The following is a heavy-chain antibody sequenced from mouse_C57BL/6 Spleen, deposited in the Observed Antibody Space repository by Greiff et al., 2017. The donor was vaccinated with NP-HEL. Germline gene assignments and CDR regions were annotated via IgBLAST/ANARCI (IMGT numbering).Heavy chain of an antibody. D-gene: IGHD1-1*01. V-gene: IGHV1-50*01. CDR2: IDPSDSYT. CDR3: AKSGFITGLDY. CDR1: GYTFTSYW. Sequence: VQLQQSGAELVKPGASVKLSCKASGYTFTSYWMQWVKQRPGQGLEWIGEIDPSDSYTNYNQKFKGKATLTVDTSSSTAYMQLSSLTSEDSAVYYCAKSGFITGLDYWGQGTTLTVSS. J-gene: IGHJ2*01.